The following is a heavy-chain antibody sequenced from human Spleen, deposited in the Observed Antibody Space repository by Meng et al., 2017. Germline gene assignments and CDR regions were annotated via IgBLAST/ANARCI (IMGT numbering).Heavy chain of an antibody. CDR1: GGSISSINW. CDR3: AREWYISGRYYFDY. Sequence: QVQLQESGPGLVTPSGTLSLPCAVSGGSISSINWWSWVRQPPAKGLEWIGEIYHSGSTNSNPSLKSRVTISVDKSKNQFSLNLTSVTAADTAVYYCAREWYISGRYYFDYWGQGTLVTVSS. D-gene: IGHD6-19*01. CDR2: IYHSGST. J-gene: IGHJ4*02. V-gene: IGHV4-4*02.